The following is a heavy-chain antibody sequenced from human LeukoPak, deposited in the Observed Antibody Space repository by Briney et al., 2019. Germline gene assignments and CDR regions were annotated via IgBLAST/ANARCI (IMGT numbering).Heavy chain of an antibody. J-gene: IGHJ4*02. CDR2: ISSSSTI. CDR1: GFTFSSYW. Sequence: EPGGSLRLSCAASGFTFSSYWMHWVRQAPGKVLEWVSYISSSSTIYYADSVKGRFTISRDNAKNSLYLQMNSLRAEDTAVYYCIVLAVTGTFGFDYWGQGTLVTVSS. V-gene: IGHV3-48*01. CDR3: IVLAVTGTFGFDY. D-gene: IGHD6-19*01.